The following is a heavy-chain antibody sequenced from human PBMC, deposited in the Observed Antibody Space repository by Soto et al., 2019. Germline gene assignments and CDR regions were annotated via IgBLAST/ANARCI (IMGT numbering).Heavy chain of an antibody. J-gene: IGHJ2*01. CDR3: ARAEYSCSYWWGSYWYFDL. D-gene: IGHD6-6*01. Sequence: QVQLVQSGAEVKKPGSSVKVSCKASGGTFSSYTISWVRQAPGQGLEWMGRIITILGIANYAQKFQGRVTITADKSTSTAYMDLSSQRSEDTAVYYCARAEYSCSYWWGSYWYFDLWGRGTLVSVSS. V-gene: IGHV1-69*02. CDR2: IITILGIA. CDR1: GGTFSSYT.